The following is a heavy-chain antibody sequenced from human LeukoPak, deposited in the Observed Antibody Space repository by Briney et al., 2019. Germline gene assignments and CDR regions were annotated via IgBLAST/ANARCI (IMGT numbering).Heavy chain of an antibody. CDR3: ASYSSVAVTTYPGAFDI. CDR1: GCTFSSYA. J-gene: IGHJ3*02. V-gene: IGHV1-69*05. Sequence: AASVTVSCKASGCTFSSYAISWVRQAPGQGLAWMGGTIPSFGTANDAQKYQCRVTITTDESTSTAYMELSSLRSEDTAVYYCASYSSVAVTTYPGAFDIWRQGTMVTVSS. D-gene: IGHD2-21*02. CDR2: TIPSFGTA.